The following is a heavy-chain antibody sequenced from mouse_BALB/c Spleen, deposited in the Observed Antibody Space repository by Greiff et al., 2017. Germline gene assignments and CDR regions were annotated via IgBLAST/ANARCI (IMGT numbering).Heavy chain of an antibody. D-gene: IGHD1-1*01. CDR3: ARVTTVSYAMDY. CDR2: ISSGGSYT. CDR1: GFTFSSYG. J-gene: IGHJ4*01. Sequence: DVMLVESGGDLVKPGGSLKLSCAASGFTFSSYGMSWVRQTPDKRLEWVATISSGGSYTYYPDSVKGRFTISRDNAKNTLYLQMSSLKSEDTAMYYCARVTTVSYAMDYWGQGTSVTVSS. V-gene: IGHV5-6*02.